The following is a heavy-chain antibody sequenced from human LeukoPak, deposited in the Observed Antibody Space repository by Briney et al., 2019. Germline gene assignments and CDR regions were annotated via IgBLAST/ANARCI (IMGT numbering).Heavy chain of an antibody. CDR1: GGSISSSSYY. J-gene: IGHJ5*02. CDR3: AGYCSSTSCPLGWFDP. V-gene: IGHV4-39*07. D-gene: IGHD2-2*01. Sequence: PSETLSLTCTVSGGSISSSSYYWGWIRQPPGKGLEWIGYIYHSGSTYYNPSLKSRVTISVDRSKNQSSLKLSSVTAADTAVYYCAGYCSSTSCPLGWFDPWGQGTLVTVSS. CDR2: IYHSGST.